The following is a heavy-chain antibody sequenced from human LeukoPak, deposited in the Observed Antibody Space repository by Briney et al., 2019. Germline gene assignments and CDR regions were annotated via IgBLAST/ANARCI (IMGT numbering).Heavy chain of an antibody. CDR3: ATGRVEYVDYGVVKH. Sequence: GGSLRLSCAASGFTFSSYAMHWVRQAPGKGLEWVAVISYDGINKYYVDSVKGRFTISRDNSKNSLYLQMESLTLEDTAVYYCATGRVEYVDYGVVKHWGQGTLVTVSS. V-gene: IGHV3-30*04. CDR2: ISYDGINK. CDR1: GFTFSSYA. D-gene: IGHD4-17*01. J-gene: IGHJ4*02.